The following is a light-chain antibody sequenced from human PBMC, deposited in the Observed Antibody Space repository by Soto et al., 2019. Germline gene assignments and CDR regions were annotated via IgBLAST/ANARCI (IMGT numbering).Light chain of an antibody. Sequence: QSALTQPASVSGSPGQSITISCTGTSSDVGGFNYVSWYQQHPGKTPKLLIYEVRLRPTGVSDRFSGSKSGNTASLTISGLPAEDEADYSCCSFAGSSSYVFGTGTKVTVL. CDR3: CSFAGSSSYV. CDR1: SSDVGGFNY. V-gene: IGLV2-14*01. J-gene: IGLJ1*01. CDR2: EVR.